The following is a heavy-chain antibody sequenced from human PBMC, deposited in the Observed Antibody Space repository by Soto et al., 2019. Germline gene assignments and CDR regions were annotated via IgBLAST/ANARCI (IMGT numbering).Heavy chain of an antibody. CDR1: GYSFTSYW. CDR2: IDPSDSCT. Sequence: GESLKISCKGSGYSFTSYWISWVRQMPGKGLEWMGRIDPSDSCTNYSPSFQGHVTISADKSISTAYLRWSSLKASDTAMYYCARLRRYDHGMDVWGQGTTVTVSS. CDR3: ARLRRYDHGMDV. V-gene: IGHV5-10-1*01. J-gene: IGHJ6*02. D-gene: IGHD3-3*01.